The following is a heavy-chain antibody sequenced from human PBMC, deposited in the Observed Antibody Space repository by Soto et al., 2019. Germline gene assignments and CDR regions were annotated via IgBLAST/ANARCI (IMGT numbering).Heavy chain of an antibody. V-gene: IGHV1-18*04. CDR1: GDTFTANY. D-gene: IGHD3-3*01. CDR2: ISAYDGKT. CDR3: ARDPHEFWTSYWFDP. Sequence: ASVKVSCKASGDTFTANYIHWVRQAPGQGLELMGWISAYDGKTTYAEKFQGRVTLTTDTSTSTAYMELRSLRSDDTAIYYCARDPHEFWTSYWFDPWGQGTPVTVS. J-gene: IGHJ5*02.